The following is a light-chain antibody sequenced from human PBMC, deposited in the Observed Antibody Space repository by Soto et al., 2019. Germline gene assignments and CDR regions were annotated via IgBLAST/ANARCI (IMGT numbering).Light chain of an antibody. CDR1: SSDVGSYNL. CDR2: EDT. J-gene: IGLJ2*01. Sequence: QSVLTQPASVSGSPGQSITISCTGTSSDVGSYNLVSWYQQHPDKAPKLMIYEDTKRPSGVSNRFSGSKSGNTASLTLSGLQAEDEVDYYCCSYAGSTSLLFGGGTQLTVL. V-gene: IGLV2-23*02. CDR3: CSYAGSTSLL.